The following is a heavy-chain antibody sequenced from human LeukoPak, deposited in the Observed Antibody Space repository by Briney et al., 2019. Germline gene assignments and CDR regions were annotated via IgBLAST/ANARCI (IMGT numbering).Heavy chain of an antibody. CDR1: GGSISSSSYY. D-gene: IGHD1-7*01. Sequence: SETLSLTCTVSGGSISSSSYYRGWIRQPPGKGLEWIGSIYYSGSTYYNPSLKSRVTISVDTSKNQFSLKLSSVTAADTAVYYCARGRQELRVWGYYYYYYMDVWGKGTTVTVSS. CDR2: IYYSGST. J-gene: IGHJ6*03. CDR3: ARGRQELRVWGYYYYYYMDV. V-gene: IGHV4-39*07.